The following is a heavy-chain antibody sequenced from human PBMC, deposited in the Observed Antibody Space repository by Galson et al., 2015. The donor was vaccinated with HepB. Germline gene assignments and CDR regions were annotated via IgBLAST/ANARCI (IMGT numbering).Heavy chain of an antibody. CDR2: ISSSGSTI. Sequence: SLRLSCAASGFTFSDYYMSWIRQAPGKGLEWVSYISSSGSTIYYADSVKGRFTISRDNAKNSLYLQMNSLRAEDTAVYYCARDDQRTYYDFWSGPNYYYGMDVWGPGTTVTVSS. V-gene: IGHV3-11*01. CDR3: ARDDQRTYYDFWSGPNYYYGMDV. D-gene: IGHD3-3*01. CDR1: GFTFSDYY. J-gene: IGHJ6*02.